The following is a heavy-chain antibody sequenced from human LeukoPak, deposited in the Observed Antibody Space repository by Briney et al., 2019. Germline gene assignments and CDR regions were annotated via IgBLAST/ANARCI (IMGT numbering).Heavy chain of an antibody. J-gene: IGHJ4*02. CDR2: IRSSSSAI. CDR3: ARNTYDSSGSLFDY. CDR1: GFTFSRYE. Sequence: GGSLRLSCAASGFTFSRYELNWVRQAPGKGLEWVSYIRSSSSAIYYADSVKGRFTISRDNAKNPLYLQMNSLRDEDTAVYYCARNTYDSSGSLFDYWGQGTLVTVSS. D-gene: IGHD3-22*01. V-gene: IGHV3-48*03.